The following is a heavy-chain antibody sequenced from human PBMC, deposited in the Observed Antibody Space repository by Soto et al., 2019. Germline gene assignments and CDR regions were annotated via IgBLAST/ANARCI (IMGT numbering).Heavy chain of an antibody. CDR1: GGSFSAYY. CDR3: ASNTVTPLDAMDV. V-gene: IGHV4-34*02. D-gene: IGHD4-17*01. Sequence: QVQIQQWGAGLLRPSETLSLTCGVSGGSFSAYYWTWIRQPPGKGLEWIAEISHRGDTTYNPSLRSRVSISVDTSRNHFFLRLSSVTAADTAVYYCASNTVTPLDAMDVWGQGNTVIVS. CDR2: ISHRGDT. J-gene: IGHJ6*02.